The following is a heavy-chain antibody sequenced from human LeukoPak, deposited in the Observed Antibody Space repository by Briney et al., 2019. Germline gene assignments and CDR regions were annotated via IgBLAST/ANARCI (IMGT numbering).Heavy chain of an antibody. J-gene: IGHJ4*02. D-gene: IGHD1-26*01. CDR1: RYTFTSYG. CDR3: ARDLKRTVGATTTSDY. CDR2: ISAHNGDT. Sequence: ASVKVPCKASRYTFTSYGISWVRQAPGQGLEWMGWISAHNGDTNYAQKFQGRVSMTTDTSTSTGYMELRSLTSDDTAVYYCARDLKRTVGATTTSDYWGQGTLVTVSS. V-gene: IGHV1-18*01.